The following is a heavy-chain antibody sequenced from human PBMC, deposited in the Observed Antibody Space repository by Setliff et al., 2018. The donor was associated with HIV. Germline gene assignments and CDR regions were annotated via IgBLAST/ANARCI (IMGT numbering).Heavy chain of an antibody. J-gene: IGHJ4*02. CDR1: GGSISSSRYY. Sequence: SETLSLTCTVSGGSISSSRYYWGWIRQPPGMGLEWIGSIYYSGTTSYNPFLKSRVTRSVDTYKNQFSLKLTSLTAADTAMYSCARDGGDPRDSGTYNYWGKGARVTVSS. CDR2: IYYSGTT. D-gene: IGHD1-26*01. V-gene: IGHV4-39*07. CDR3: ARDGGDPRDSGTYNY.